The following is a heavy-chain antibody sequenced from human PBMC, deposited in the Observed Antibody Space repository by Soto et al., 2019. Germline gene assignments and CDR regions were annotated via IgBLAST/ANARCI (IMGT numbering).Heavy chain of an antibody. Sequence: QEQLVQSGAEVKKPGASVKVSCKASGYTFTSYDMNWAQQGTGQGLDWMGWMNPNSSNTGYAQKFQGRVTMTRNTSISTAYMELSSLRSEDTAVYYCARTPSGVVAAPRINWFDPWGQGTLVTVSS. CDR3: ARTPSGVVAAPRINWFDP. V-gene: IGHV1-8*01. CDR1: GYTFTSYD. D-gene: IGHD2-15*01. J-gene: IGHJ5*02. CDR2: MNPNSSNT.